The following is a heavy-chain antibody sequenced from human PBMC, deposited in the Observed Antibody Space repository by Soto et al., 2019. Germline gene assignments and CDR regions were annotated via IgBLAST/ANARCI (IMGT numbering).Heavy chain of an antibody. D-gene: IGHD2-15*01. V-gene: IGHV3-48*02. CDR2: ISSSSSTI. Sequence: GGSLRLSCAASGFTFSSYSMNWVRQAPGKGLEWVSYISSSSSTIYYADSVKGRFTISRDNAKNSLYLQMNSLRDEDTAVYYSARVHGYCSGGSCGMDVWAQAPTVTVSS. CDR3: ARVHGYCSGGSCGMDV. CDR1: GFTFSSYS. J-gene: IGHJ6*02.